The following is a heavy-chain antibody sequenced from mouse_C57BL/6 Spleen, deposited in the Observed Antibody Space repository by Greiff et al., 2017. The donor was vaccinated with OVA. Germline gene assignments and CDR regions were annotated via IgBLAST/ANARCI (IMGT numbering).Heavy chain of an antibody. Sequence: EVQLQQSGAELVRPGASVKLSCTASGFNIKDDYMHWVKQRPEQGLEWLGWIDPENGDTEYASKFQGKATITADTSSNTAYLQLSSLTSEDTAVYYCTKISTVPFAYWGQGTLVTVSA. D-gene: IGHD1-1*01. CDR2: IDPENGDT. J-gene: IGHJ3*01. V-gene: IGHV14-4*01. CDR3: TKISTVPFAY. CDR1: GFNIKDDY.